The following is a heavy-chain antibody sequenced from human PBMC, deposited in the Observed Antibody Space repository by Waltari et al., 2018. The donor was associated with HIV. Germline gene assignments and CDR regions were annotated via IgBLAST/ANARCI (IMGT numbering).Heavy chain of an antibody. Sequence: QVQLVQSGAAVKKPGASAKVSCKVSGHTLRELSMHWVRPVPGKGLEWMGNFDPEDDETIYAQKFQGRVTMTEDTASDTAYMELSSLTSGDTAVYYCATDFSGMVRAYSYYSLDVWGQGTTVTVSS. V-gene: IGHV1-24*01. D-gene: IGHD3-10*01. CDR2: FDPEDDET. CDR3: ATDFSGMVRAYSYYSLDV. CDR1: GHTLRELS. J-gene: IGHJ6*02.